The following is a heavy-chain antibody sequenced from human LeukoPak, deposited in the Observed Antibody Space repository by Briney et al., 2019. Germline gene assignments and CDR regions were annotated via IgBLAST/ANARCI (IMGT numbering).Heavy chain of an antibody. Sequence: GGSLRLSCAASGFTFSDYYMSWIRQAPGKGLEGVSYISPGGYTIYYADSVKGRFTISRDNANNSLYLQMNSLRAEDTAVYYCARAMTYGDSYYDYWGQGTLVTVSS. CDR2: ISPGGYTI. CDR3: ARAMTYGDSYYDY. J-gene: IGHJ4*02. V-gene: IGHV3-11*04. CDR1: GFTFSDYY. D-gene: IGHD4-17*01.